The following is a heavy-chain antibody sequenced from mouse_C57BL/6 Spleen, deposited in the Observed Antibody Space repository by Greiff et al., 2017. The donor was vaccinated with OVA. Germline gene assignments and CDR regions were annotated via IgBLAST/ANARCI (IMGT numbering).Heavy chain of an antibody. CDR1: GFNIKDYY. J-gene: IGHJ4*01. CDR3: TRGPYAMDY. CDR2: IDPEDGDT. Sequence: EVQLQQPGAELVRPGASVKLSCTASGFNIKDYYMHWVKQRPEQGLEWIGRIDPEDGDTEYAPKFQGKATMTADTSSNTAYLQLSSLTSEDTAVYYCTRGPYAMDYWGQGTSVTVSS. V-gene: IGHV14-1*01.